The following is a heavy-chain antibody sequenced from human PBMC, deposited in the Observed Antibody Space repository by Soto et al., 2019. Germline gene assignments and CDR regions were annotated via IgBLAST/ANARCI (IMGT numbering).Heavy chain of an antibody. CDR1: GFTFSSYG. J-gene: IGHJ4*02. V-gene: IGHV3-33*01. D-gene: IGHD4-17*01. CDR3: ARDLDSVDEVLGDRRDY. CDR2: IWYDGSNK. Sequence: GGSLRLSCAASGFTFSSYGMHWVRQAPGKGLEWVAVIWYDGSNKYYADSVKGRFTISRDNSKNTLYLQMNSLRAEDTAVYYCARDLDSVDEVLGDRRDYWGQGTLVTVSS.